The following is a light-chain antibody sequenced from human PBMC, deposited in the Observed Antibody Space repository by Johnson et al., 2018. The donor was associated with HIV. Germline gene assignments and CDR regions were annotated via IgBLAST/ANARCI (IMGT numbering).Light chain of an antibody. Sequence: QSVLTQPPSVSAAPGQKVTISCSGSSSNIGNNYVSWYQQLPGTAPKLLIYENNKRPSAIPDRFSGSKSGTSVTMDITGLQTGVEADYYCGTWDSGLSDYVFGTGTKVTVL. V-gene: IGLV1-51*02. CDR3: GTWDSGLSDYV. CDR1: SSNIGNNY. J-gene: IGLJ1*01. CDR2: ENN.